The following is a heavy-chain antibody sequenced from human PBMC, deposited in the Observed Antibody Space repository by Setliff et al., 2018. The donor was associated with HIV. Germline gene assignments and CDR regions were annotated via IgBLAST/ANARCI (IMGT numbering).Heavy chain of an antibody. J-gene: IGHJ4*02. CDR3: AKDVMQGGWGSLSYFDS. D-gene: IGHD3-16*01. Sequence: GGSLRLSCAASGFTFSTYSMNWVRQAPGKGLEWISYINREETTEWYADSVKGRFIISRDNAKNSLYLQMSSLGAEDTAVYFCAKDVMQGGWGSLSYFDSWGQGTLVTVSS. V-gene: IGHV3-48*01. CDR1: GFTFSTYS. CDR2: INREETTE.